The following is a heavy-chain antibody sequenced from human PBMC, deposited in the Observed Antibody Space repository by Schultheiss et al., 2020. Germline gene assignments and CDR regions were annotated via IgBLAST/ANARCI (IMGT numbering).Heavy chain of an antibody. J-gene: IGHJ6*02. CDR1: GFTFSSYS. CDR3: ATQNKLLWFGEDYYYGMDV. Sequence: GGSLRLSCAASGFTFSSYSMNWVRQAPGKGLEWVSSISSSSSYIYYADSVKGRFTISRDNAKNSLYLQMNSLRAEDTAVYYCATQNKLLWFGEDYYYGMDVWGQGTTVTVSS. D-gene: IGHD3-10*01. V-gene: IGHV3-21*01. CDR2: ISSSSSYI.